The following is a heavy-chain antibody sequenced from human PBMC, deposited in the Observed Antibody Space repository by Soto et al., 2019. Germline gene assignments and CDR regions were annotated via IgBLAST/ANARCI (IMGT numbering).Heavy chain of an antibody. D-gene: IGHD3-16*02. J-gene: IGHJ3*02. CDR1: GDSISSDNW. V-gene: IGHV4-4*02. CDR2: IYYSGTT. CDR3: ARLYGLDAFDI. Sequence: SETLSLTCSVSGDSISSDNWWTLVRQPPGMGLEWIGYIYYSGTTNYNPSLKSRVTISVDTSKNQFSLKLSSVTAADTAVYYCARLYGLDAFDIWGQGTMVTVSS.